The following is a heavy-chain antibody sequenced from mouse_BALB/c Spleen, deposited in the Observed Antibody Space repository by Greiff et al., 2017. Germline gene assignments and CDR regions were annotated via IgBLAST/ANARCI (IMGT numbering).Heavy chain of an antibody. V-gene: IGHV5-17*02. CDR3: ARGDYGNYELYFDV. D-gene: IGHD2-1*01. Sequence: EVHLVESGGGLVQPGGSRKLSCAASGFTFSSFGMHWVRQAPEKGLEWVAYISSGSSTIYYADTVKGRFTISRDNPKNTLFLQMTSLRSEDTAMYYCARGDYGNYELYFDVWGAGTTVTVSS. CDR2: ISSGSSTI. J-gene: IGHJ1*01. CDR1: GFTFSSFG.